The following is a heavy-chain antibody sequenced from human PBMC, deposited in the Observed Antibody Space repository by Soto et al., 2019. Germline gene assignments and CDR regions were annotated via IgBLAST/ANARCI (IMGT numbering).Heavy chain of an antibody. CDR1: GFTFSSYE. CDR3: ARAPYDSSGLFDY. Sequence: EVQLVESGGGLVQPGGSLRLSCAASGFTFSSYEMNWVRQAPGKGLEWVSYISSSGSTIYYADSVKGRFTISRDNAKNSLYLQMNILRAEDTAVYYCARAPYDSSGLFDYWGQGTLVTVSS. J-gene: IGHJ4*02. CDR2: ISSSGSTI. V-gene: IGHV3-48*03. D-gene: IGHD3-22*01.